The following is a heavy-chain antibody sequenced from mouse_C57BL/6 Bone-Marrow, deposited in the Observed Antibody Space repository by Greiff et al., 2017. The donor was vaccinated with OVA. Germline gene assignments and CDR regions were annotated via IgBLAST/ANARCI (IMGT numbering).Heavy chain of an antibody. CDR3: ARDYYSNYGAY. J-gene: IGHJ3*01. D-gene: IGHD2-5*01. Sequence: QVQLQQSGAELARPGASVKLSCKASGYTFTSYGISWVKQRTGQGLEWIGEIYPRSGNTYYNEKFKGKATLNADKSSSTAYMELRSLTSEDSAVYFCARDYYSNYGAYWGQGTLVTVSA. CDR1: GYTFTSYG. V-gene: IGHV1-81*01. CDR2: IYPRSGNT.